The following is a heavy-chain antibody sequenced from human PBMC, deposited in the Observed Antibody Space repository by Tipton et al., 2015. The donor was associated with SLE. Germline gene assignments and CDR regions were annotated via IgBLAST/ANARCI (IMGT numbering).Heavy chain of an antibody. Sequence: TLSLTCTVSGGSISISTYFWGWIRQPPGKGLEWIGSVYYSGGSYYNPSLKSRVSISVDLSKNQFSLKLSSVTAADTAVYYCARETADILWFGGTGSEYNWFDPWGQGTPVTVSS. D-gene: IGHD3-10*01. CDR3: ARETADILWFGGTGSEYNWFDP. V-gene: IGHV4-39*07. CDR2: VYYSGGS. CDR1: GGSISISTYF. J-gene: IGHJ5*02.